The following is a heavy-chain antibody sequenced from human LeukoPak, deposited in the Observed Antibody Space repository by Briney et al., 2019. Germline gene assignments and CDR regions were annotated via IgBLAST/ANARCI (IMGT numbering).Heavy chain of an antibody. CDR3: ASHDEEYYQYYYYMEV. Sequence: PGGSLRLSCAASGFTFSSYSMNWVRQAPGKGLEWVSYISSSSITIYYADSVKGRFTISRDNAKNSLYLQMNSLRAEDTAVYYCASHDEEYYQYYYYMEVWGKGTTVTVSS. D-gene: IGHD3-16*01. V-gene: IGHV3-48*01. CDR1: GFTFSSYS. CDR2: ISSSSITI. J-gene: IGHJ6*03.